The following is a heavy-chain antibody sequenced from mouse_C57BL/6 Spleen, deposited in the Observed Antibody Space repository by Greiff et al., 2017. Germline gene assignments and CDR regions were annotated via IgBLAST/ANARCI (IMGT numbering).Heavy chain of an antibody. Sequence: VQLQQSGAELARPGASVKLSCKASGYTFTSYGLSWVKQRTGQGLEWIGEIYPRSGNTYYNEKFKGKATLTADKSSSTAYMELRSLTSEDSAVYFCARVGDGSPYYFDYWGQGTTLTVSS. J-gene: IGHJ2*01. D-gene: IGHD2-3*01. CDR1: GYTFTSYG. V-gene: IGHV1-81*01. CDR3: ARVGDGSPYYFDY. CDR2: IYPRSGNT.